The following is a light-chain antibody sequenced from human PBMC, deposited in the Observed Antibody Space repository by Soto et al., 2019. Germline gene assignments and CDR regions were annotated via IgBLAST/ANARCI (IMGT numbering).Light chain of an antibody. CDR1: SDDIGTYNY. J-gene: IGLJ2*01. CDR3: SSFVHKNNLL. Sequence: QSALAQPPSASGSPGQSVAISCTGTSDDIGTYNYVSWFQQHSGNAPNLIIYEVDKRPSGVPNRFSGSKSGNTASLTISELQAEDEADYYCSSFVHKNNLLFGGGTK. CDR2: EVD. V-gene: IGLV2-8*01.